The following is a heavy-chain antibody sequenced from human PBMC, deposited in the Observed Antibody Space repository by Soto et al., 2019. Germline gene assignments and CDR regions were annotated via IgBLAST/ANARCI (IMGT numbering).Heavy chain of an antibody. CDR1: GFTFSSYW. J-gene: IGHJ5*02. D-gene: IGHD3-22*01. CDR3: ARSYYYDSSGSLNWFDP. CDR2: INSDGSDT. V-gene: IGHV3-74*01. Sequence: GGSLRLSCAASGFTFSSYWMNWVRQGPGKGLVWVSRINSDGSDTSYADSVKGRFTISRDNAKNSLYLQMNSLRAEDTSVYYCARSYYYDSSGSLNWFDPWGQGTLVTVSS.